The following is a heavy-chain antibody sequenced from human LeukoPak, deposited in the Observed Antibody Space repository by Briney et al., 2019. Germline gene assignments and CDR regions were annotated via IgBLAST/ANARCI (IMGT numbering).Heavy chain of an antibody. CDR3: ARGEDTAMVTFDY. V-gene: IGHV4-34*01. CDR1: GGSFSGYY. CDR2: INHSGST. J-gene: IGHJ4*02. Sequence: SETLSLTCAVYGGSFSGYYWSWIRQPPGKGLEWIGEINHSGSTNYNPSLKSRVTISVDTSKNQFSLKRSSVTAADTAVYYCARGEDTAMVTFDYWGQGTLVTVSS. D-gene: IGHD5-18*01.